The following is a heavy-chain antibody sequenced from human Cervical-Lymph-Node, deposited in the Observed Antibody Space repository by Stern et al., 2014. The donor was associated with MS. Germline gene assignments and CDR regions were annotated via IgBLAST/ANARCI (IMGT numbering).Heavy chain of an antibody. J-gene: IGHJ5*02. CDR1: EYTFTGYY. Sequence: QVQLVESGAEVKKPGPSVTISCKASEYTFTGYYIHCVRHAPGPGLELMGLVNPNSGDTNYAQKVQGWVTMTRDTSIGTAYLELSSLRSNDTAVYYCARSVRLVRSSPNGWLAPWGQGTLVTVSP. CDR2: VNPNSGDT. CDR3: ARSVRLVRSSPNGWLAP. V-gene: IGHV1-2*04. D-gene: IGHD2-2*01.